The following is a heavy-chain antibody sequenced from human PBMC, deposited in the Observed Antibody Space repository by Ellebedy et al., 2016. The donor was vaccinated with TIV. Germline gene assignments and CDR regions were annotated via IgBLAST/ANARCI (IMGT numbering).Heavy chain of an antibody. CDR1: GGSMSNYH. J-gene: IGHJ5*02. D-gene: IGHD3-10*01. Sequence: MPGGSLRLSCTVSGGSMSNYHWSWIRQPPGKGLEWIGCFDYSGSTYYNPSLKSRVTISEDTSKSQFSLRLSPVTAADTAVYFCAGYIRGGGGRGSWGQGTLVTVSS. CDR2: FDYSGST. V-gene: IGHV4-59*01. CDR3: AGYIRGGGGRGS.